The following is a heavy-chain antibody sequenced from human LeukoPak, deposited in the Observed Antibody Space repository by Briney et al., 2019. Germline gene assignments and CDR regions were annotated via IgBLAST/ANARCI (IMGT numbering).Heavy chain of an antibody. V-gene: IGHV3-21*01. CDR1: GFTFGSYT. CDR3: TSGY. J-gene: IGHJ4*02. Sequence: GGSLRLSCAASGFTFGSYTLNWVRQPPGGGLEWVSSISGNSDDIHYADSVKGRFTISRDNAKNSLYLQMSSLRAEDTAVYYCTSGYWGQGTLGIVSS. CDR2: ISGNSDDI.